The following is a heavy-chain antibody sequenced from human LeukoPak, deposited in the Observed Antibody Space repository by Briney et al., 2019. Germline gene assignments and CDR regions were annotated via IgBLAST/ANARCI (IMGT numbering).Heavy chain of an antibody. CDR3: ARGRGYSSSWYLA. CDR2: INHSGST. Sequence: PSETLSLTCAVYGGSFSGYYWSWIRQPPGKGLEWIGEINHSGSTNYNPSLKSRVTISVDTSKNQFSLKLSSVTAADTAVYYCARGRGYSSSWYLARGQGTLVTVSS. D-gene: IGHD6-13*01. CDR1: GGSFSGYY. V-gene: IGHV4-34*01. J-gene: IGHJ4*02.